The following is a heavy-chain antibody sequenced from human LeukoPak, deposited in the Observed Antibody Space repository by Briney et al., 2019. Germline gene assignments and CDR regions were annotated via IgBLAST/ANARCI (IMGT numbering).Heavy chain of an antibody. CDR2: ISSSSSTI. J-gene: IGHJ4*02. D-gene: IGHD3-22*01. Sequence: GGSLRLSCAASGFTFSSYSMNWVRQAPGKGLEWVSYISSSSSTIYYADSVKGRFTISRDNAKNSLYLQMNSLRAEDTAVYYCARARRTDSSGGYFDYWGQGTLVTVSS. V-gene: IGHV3-48*01. CDR3: ARARRTDSSGGYFDY. CDR1: GFTFSSYS.